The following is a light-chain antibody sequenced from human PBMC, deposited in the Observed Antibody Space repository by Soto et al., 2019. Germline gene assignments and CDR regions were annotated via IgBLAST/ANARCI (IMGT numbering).Light chain of an antibody. CDR3: QQTYSTPIT. CDR2: GAS. Sequence: EIVLTQSPGTLSLSPGERATLSCRASQSVSSSYLAWYQQKPGQAPRLLIYGASSRAPGIPDRFSGSGSGTDFTLTISSLQPEDFATYYCQQTYSTPITFGQGTRLEIK. V-gene: IGKV3-20*01. CDR1: QSVSSSY. J-gene: IGKJ5*01.